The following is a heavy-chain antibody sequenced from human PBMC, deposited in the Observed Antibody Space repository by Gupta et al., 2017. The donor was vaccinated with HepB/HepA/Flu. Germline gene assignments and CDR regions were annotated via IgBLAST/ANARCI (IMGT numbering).Heavy chain of an antibody. J-gene: IGHJ4*02. V-gene: IGHV4-34*01. Sequence: QVQLQQWGAGLLKPSETLSLTCAVYGGSFSGYYWSWIRQPPGKGLEWIGEINHSGSTNYNPSLKSLVTISVDTPKNQFSLKLSSVTAADTAVYYCARGRRVYDFWSGARPGNYFDYWGQGTLVTVSS. CDR1: GGSFSGYY. CDR2: INHSGST. D-gene: IGHD3-3*01. CDR3: ARGRRVYDFWSGARPGNYFDY.